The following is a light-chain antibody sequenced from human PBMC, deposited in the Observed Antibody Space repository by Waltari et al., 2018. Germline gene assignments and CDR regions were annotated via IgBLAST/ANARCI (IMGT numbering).Light chain of an antibody. V-gene: IGLV1-44*01. CDR1: TSNIGSNP. Sequence: QSVLTQPPSTSGTPGQRVTISCSGSTSNIGSNPVTWYQQVPETAPKLLIHTNNQQPSGVPDRVSGSKSGSSASLAISWRQSEDEAHYDCAAWDDSLNGPVFGGGTKLTVL. J-gene: IGLJ3*02. CDR3: AAWDDSLNGPV. CDR2: TNN.